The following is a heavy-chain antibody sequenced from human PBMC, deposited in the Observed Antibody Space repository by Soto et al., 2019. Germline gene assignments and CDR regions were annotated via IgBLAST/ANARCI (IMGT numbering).Heavy chain of an antibody. Sequence: QVQLVQSGAEVKKPGASVKVSCKASGYTFTSYGISWVRQAPGQGLEWMGWISAYNGNTNYAQKLQGRVTMTTDTSTSTAYTELRSLRSDDTAVYSCARGPNKKYSSSWYSDYWGQGTLVTVSS. D-gene: IGHD6-13*01. J-gene: IGHJ4*02. CDR2: ISAYNGNT. V-gene: IGHV1-18*01. CDR3: ARGPNKKYSSSWYSDY. CDR1: GYTFTSYG.